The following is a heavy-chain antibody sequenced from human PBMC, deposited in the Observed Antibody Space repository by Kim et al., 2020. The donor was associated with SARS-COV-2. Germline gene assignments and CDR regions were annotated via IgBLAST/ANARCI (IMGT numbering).Heavy chain of an antibody. Sequence: SETLSLTCTVSDGSISSSSYHWGWIRQPPGKGLEWIGSIYYSGSTYYNPSLKSRVTISVDTSKNQFSLKLSSVTAADTAVYYCARQAIVVVVAERDYYYYYDMDVWGQGTTVTVSS. J-gene: IGHJ6*02. V-gene: IGHV4-39*01. CDR1: DGSISSSSYH. CDR2: IYYSGST. D-gene: IGHD2-15*01. CDR3: ARQAIVVVVAERDYYYYYDMDV.